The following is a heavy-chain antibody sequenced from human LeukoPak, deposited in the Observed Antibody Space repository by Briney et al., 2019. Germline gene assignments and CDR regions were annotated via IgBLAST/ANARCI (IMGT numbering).Heavy chain of an antibody. J-gene: IGHJ6*03. CDR1: GFTFSSYP. D-gene: IGHD2-2*01. Sequence: GGSLRLSCAASGFTFSSYPMNWVRQAPGKGLEWVAIISYDGRNQHYADSVKGRFTIARDDSENTLYLQMNSLRAEDAAVYYCARSYCSSSSCYADHYYYYMDVWGKGTTVTISS. CDR3: ARSYCSSSSCYADHYYYYMDV. CDR2: ISYDGRNQ. V-gene: IGHV3-30*04.